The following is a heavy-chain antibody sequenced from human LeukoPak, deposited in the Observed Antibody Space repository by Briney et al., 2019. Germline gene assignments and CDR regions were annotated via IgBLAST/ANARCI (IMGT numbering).Heavy chain of an antibody. D-gene: IGHD2-15*01. Sequence: GGSLRLSCAASGFTFSGPPMHWVRQASGKGLEWVGRIKSKANNYATAYAASVKGRFTISRDDSKNTAYLQMNSLKTGDTAVYYCTRLSGEYCSGGSCYFDYWGQGTLVTVSS. CDR1: GFTFSGPP. CDR3: TRLSGEYCSGGSCYFDY. V-gene: IGHV3-73*01. CDR2: IKSKANNYAT. J-gene: IGHJ4*03.